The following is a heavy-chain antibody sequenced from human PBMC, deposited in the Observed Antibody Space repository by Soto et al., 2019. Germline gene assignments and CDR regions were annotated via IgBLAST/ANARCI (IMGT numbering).Heavy chain of an antibody. CDR1: GGSISSYY. Sequence: QVQLQESGPGLVKPSETLSLTCTVSGGSISSYYWSWIRQPPGKGLEWIGYIYYSGSTNYNPSLTSRVTISVDTSKNQFSLKLSSVTAADTAVYYCARHGPRSTQSWGQGTLVTVSS. V-gene: IGHV4-59*08. CDR3: ARHGPRSTQS. J-gene: IGHJ5*02. CDR2: IYYSGST.